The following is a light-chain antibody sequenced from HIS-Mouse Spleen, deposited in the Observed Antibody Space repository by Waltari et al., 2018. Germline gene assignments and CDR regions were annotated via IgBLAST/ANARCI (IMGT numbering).Light chain of an antibody. V-gene: IGLV1-44*01. CDR1: SSNIGSNT. J-gene: IGLJ3*02. CDR2: SNN. Sequence: HSVLTQPPSASGTPGQRVTIPCSGSSSNIGSNTVNSYQQLPGTGPQPRIYSNNQRPSGVPDRFSGSKSGTSASLAISGLQSEDEADYYCAAWDDSLNGPVFGGGTKLTVL. CDR3: AAWDDSLNGPV.